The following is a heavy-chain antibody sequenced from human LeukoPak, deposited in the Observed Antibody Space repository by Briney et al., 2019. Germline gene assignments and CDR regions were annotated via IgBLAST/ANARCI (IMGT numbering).Heavy chain of an antibody. CDR2: IIGSGDST. CDR1: GFTFSNYA. Sequence: PGGSLRLSCAASGFTFSNYAMSWVCQAPGKGLEWVSTIIGSGDSTYYADSVKGRFTISRDNSKNTLYLQMNSLRAEDTALYYCAKGLAAAGLFDCWGQGTLVTVSS. J-gene: IGHJ4*02. D-gene: IGHD6-13*01. CDR3: AKGLAAAGLFDC. V-gene: IGHV3-23*01.